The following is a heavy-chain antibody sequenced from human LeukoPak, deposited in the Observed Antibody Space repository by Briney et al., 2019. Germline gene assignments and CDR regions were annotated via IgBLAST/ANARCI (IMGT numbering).Heavy chain of an antibody. V-gene: IGHV4-38-2*02. CDR2: IYPTGST. D-gene: IGHD6-13*01. Sequence: PSETLSLTCTVSGYSISSGYYWGWIRQPPGKWLEWIGNIYPTGSTYYNPSLKSRVTISVDTSKNQFSLKVSSVSAADTAVYYCARAYSSSWYWNWFDPWGQGTLVTVSS. J-gene: IGHJ5*02. CDR1: GYSISSGYY. CDR3: ARAYSSSWYWNWFDP.